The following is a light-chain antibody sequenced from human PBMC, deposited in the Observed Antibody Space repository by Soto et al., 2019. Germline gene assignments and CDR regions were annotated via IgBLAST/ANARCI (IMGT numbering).Light chain of an antibody. J-gene: IGLJ1*01. V-gene: IGLV1-51*02. CDR2: ENN. CDR1: SSNIGNNY. Sequence: QSVLPQPPSVSAAPGQKVTISCSRSSSNIGNNYVSWYQQLPGTAPKLLIYENNKRPSEIPDRFSGSKSGTSATLGITGLQTGDEADYYCGTWDSSLSAQVFGTGTKVTVL. CDR3: GTWDSSLSAQV.